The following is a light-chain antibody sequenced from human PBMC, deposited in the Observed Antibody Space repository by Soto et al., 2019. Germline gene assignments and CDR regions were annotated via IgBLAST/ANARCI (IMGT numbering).Light chain of an antibody. J-gene: IGKJ4*01. CDR1: ESIGKF. Sequence: EVVLTQSPATLSLSPGERATLSCRASESIGKFLAWYRQIPGQAPRLLIYDASNRATGIPDRFSGSGSGTDFTLTISRLEPEDFAVYYCQQYGTSPLTFGGGTKVEIK. V-gene: IGKV3-20*01. CDR3: QQYGTSPLT. CDR2: DAS.